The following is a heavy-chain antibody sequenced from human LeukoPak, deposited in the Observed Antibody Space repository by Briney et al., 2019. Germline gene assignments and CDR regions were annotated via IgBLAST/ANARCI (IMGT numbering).Heavy chain of an antibody. V-gene: IGHV1-8*01. CDR3: TRETSSRYFDY. CDR1: GYTLTSYD. Sequence: ASVKVSCKASGYTLTSYDINSVRQATGQGLEWMGWMNPNSGRTGYAQNFQGRITITRNTSISTAYTELSSLRSEDTAVYYCTRETSSRYFDYWGQGTLVTVSS. J-gene: IGHJ4*02. CDR2: MNPNSGRT.